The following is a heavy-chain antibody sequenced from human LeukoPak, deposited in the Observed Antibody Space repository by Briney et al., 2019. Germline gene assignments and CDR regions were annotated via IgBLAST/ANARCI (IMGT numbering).Heavy chain of an antibody. Sequence: GESLKISCKGSGYSFTNYWIGWVRQMPGKGLEWMGIIYPGDSDTRYSPSFQGQVTISADKSINTAYLQWSSLKASDTAMYCARHRPLGGVVGLIDYWGQGALVTVSS. CDR3: ARHRPLGGVVGLIDY. CDR2: IYPGDSDT. D-gene: IGHD2-21*01. CDR1: GYSFTNYW. J-gene: IGHJ4*02. V-gene: IGHV5-51*01.